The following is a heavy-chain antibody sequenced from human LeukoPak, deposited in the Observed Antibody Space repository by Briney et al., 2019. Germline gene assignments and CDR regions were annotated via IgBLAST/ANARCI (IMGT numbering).Heavy chain of an antibody. CDR2: IYYTEST. Sequence: SETLSLTCSVSGGSLSSLYWSWIRQPPGKGLECIGYIYYTESTNYNPSLKSRVTMFVDMSKNQFSLRLRTVTTGDTAVYYCARHRAYSSSSPFDYWGQGTLVTVSS. D-gene: IGHD6-6*01. J-gene: IGHJ4*02. CDR3: ARHRAYSSSSPFDY. V-gene: IGHV4-59*08. CDR1: GGSLSSLY.